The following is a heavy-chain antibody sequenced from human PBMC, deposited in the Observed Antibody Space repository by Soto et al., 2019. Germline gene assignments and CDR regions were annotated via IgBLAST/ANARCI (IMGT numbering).Heavy chain of an antibody. Sequence: QITLNESGPTQVKPRQTLTLTCTFSGFSLTTSGVGVGWIRQSPGKAPERLALIYWDEDKRYSPSLKSRLTITKETSKNPVVVTMADLDPADTATYYCAHTVLPTVFGLVTTTAIYFDFWGQGTPVAVSS. CDR2: IYWDEDK. V-gene: IGHV2-5*02. CDR1: GFSLTTSGVG. D-gene: IGHD3-3*01. J-gene: IGHJ4*02. CDR3: AHTVLPTVFGLVTTTAIYFDF.